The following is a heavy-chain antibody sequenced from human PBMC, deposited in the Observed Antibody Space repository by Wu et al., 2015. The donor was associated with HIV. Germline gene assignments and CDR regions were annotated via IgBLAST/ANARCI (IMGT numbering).Heavy chain of an antibody. D-gene: IGHD1-1*01. CDR2: INPNSGGT. J-gene: IGHJ5*02. CDR1: GYTFIAYY. CDR3: ARDYLERHNWLDP. V-gene: IGHV1-2*02. Sequence: QVQLVQSGAEVKKPGASVKVSCKTSGYTFIAYYIHWVRQAPGQGLEWMGWINPNSGGTTYAQRFQGRVTMTRDTSISTAYMELTRLRSDDTAVYYCARDYLERHNWLDPWGQGTLVTVSS.